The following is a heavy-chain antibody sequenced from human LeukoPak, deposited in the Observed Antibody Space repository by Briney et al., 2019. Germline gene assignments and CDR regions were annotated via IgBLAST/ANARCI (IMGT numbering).Heavy chain of an antibody. D-gene: IGHD3-10*01. CDR2: INPNSGGT. CDR3: ARPMIRGTNWFDP. J-gene: IGHJ5*02. V-gene: IGHV1-2*06. Sequence: ASVKVSCKASGYTFTDYYIHWVRQAPGQGLEWMGRINPNSGGTNYAQKFQDRVTMTRDTSITTAYMELSGLTSDDTAVYYCARPMIRGTNWFDPWGQGTLVTVSS. CDR1: GYTFTDYY.